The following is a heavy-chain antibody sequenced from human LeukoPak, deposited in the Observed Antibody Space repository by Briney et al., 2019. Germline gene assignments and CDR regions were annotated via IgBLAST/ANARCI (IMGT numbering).Heavy chain of an antibody. CDR3: AKKGAVEMATIDY. CDR1: GFTVSSNY. D-gene: IGHD5-24*01. CDR2: IYSGGST. V-gene: IGHV3-53*01. J-gene: IGHJ4*02. Sequence: PGGSLRLSCAASGFTVSSNYMSWVRQAPGKGLEWVSVIYSGGSTYYADSVKGRFTISRDNSKDTLYLQMNSLRAEDTAVYYCAKKGAVEMATIDYWGQGTLVTVSS.